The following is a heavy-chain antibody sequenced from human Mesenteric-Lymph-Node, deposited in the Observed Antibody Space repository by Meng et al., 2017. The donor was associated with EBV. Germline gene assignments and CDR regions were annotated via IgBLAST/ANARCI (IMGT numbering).Heavy chain of an antibody. CDR3: ARRPDSSGWSYRH. CDR1: GDSFSRYE. CDR2: INTITEIP. V-gene: IGHV7-4-1*02. Sequence: VQLVQSGSELREPGASVKVSCKASGDSFSRYEISWLRQAPGQGLEWMGWINTITEIPAYAQGLAGRFVFSLDTSVTTAYLHISSLAADDTAVYFCARRPDSSGWSYRHWGQGTLVTVSS. J-gene: IGHJ1*01. D-gene: IGHD6-13*01.